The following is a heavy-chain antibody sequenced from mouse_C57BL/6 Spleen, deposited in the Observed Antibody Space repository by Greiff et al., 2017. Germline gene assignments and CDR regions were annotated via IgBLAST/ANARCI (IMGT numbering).Heavy chain of an antibody. Sequence: VQLKESGPGLVKPSQSLSLTCSVTGYSITSGYYWNWIRQFPGNKLEWMGYLSYDGSNNYNPSLKNRISITRDTSKNQFFLKLNSVTTEDTATYYCAREDYAMDYWGQGTSVTVSS. CDR3: AREDYAMDY. J-gene: IGHJ4*01. CDR1: GYSITSGYY. V-gene: IGHV3-6*01. CDR2: LSYDGSN.